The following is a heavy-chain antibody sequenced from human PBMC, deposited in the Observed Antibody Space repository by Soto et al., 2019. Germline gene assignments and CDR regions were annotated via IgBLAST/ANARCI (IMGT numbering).Heavy chain of an antibody. V-gene: IGHV4-34*01. Sequence: SETLSLTCAVYGGSFSGYYWSWIRQPPGKGLEWIGEINHSGSTNYNPSLKSRVTISVDTSKNQFSLKLSSVTAADTAVYYCARGFGVEIAAAGTNFDYWGQGTLVTVS. CDR2: INHSGST. J-gene: IGHJ4*02. CDR3: ARGFGVEIAAAGTNFDY. D-gene: IGHD6-13*01. CDR1: GGSFSGYY.